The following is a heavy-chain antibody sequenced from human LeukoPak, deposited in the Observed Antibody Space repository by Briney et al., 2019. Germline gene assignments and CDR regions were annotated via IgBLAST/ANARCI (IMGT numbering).Heavy chain of an antibody. V-gene: IGHV3-74*01. CDR3: ARSLEWSWANGMDV. J-gene: IGHJ6*02. D-gene: IGHD3-3*01. CDR2: INSDGSST. Sequence: PGGSLRLSCAASGFTFSSYWMHWVRHAPGKGLVWVSRINSDGSSTSYADSVKGRFTISRDNSKNTLYLQMNSLRAEDTAVYYCARSLEWSWANGMDVWGQGTTVTVSS. CDR1: GFTFSSYW.